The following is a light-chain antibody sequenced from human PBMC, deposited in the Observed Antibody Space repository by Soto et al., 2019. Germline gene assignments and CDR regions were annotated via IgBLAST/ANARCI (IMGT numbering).Light chain of an antibody. CDR1: SSDVGGHDY. CDR3: SSYISTNTLG. V-gene: IGLV2-14*01. Sequence: QSALTQVASVSGSPGQSITISCTATSSDVGGHDYVSWYLQHPGKAPKLLIYEVNNRPSGISNRFSGSKSGNTASLTISGLQAEDEADYYCSSYISTNTLGFGGGTKLTVL. J-gene: IGLJ3*02. CDR2: EVN.